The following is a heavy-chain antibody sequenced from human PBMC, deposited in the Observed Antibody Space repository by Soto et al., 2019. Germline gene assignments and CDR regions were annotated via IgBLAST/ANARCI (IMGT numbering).Heavy chain of an antibody. CDR2: INPSGGST. CDR1: GYTFTSYY. D-gene: IGHD4-4*01. J-gene: IGHJ3*02. Sequence: ASVKVSCKACGYTFTSYYMHWVRQAPGQGLEWMGIINPSGGSTSYAQKFQGRVTMTRDTSTSTVYMELSRLRSEDTAVYYCAVINLYSVVTTGDAFDIWGQGTMVTVSS. V-gene: IGHV1-46*01. CDR3: AVINLYSVVTTGDAFDI.